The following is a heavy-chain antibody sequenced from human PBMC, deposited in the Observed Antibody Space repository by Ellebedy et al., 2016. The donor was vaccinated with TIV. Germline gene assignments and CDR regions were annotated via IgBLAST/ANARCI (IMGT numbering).Heavy chain of an antibody. CDR2: INPSGGST. Sequence: AASVMVSCKASGYTFTSYYMHWMRQAPGQGLEWMGIINPSGGSTSYAQKLQGRVTMTRDTSTSTVYMELSSLRSDDTAVYYCARMYSSGSYYFDYWGQGTLVTVSS. J-gene: IGHJ4*02. D-gene: IGHD6-19*01. CDR1: GYTFTSYY. CDR3: ARMYSSGSYYFDY. V-gene: IGHV1-46*04.